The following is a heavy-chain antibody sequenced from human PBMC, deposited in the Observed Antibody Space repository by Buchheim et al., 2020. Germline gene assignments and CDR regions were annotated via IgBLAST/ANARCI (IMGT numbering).Heavy chain of an antibody. CDR2: ISSSSRTK. V-gene: IGHV3-48*02. CDR1: GLTFGTYS. Sequence: EVQLVESGGGLVQPGGSLRLSCAASGLTFGTYSMTWVRQAPGKGLECVSYISSSSRTKYYADSVKGRFTIPRDNAKNSLYLRMNSLGDENTAVYYCARGPRSEVDGWGQGTL. CDR3: ARGPRSEVDG. D-gene: IGHD3-9*01. J-gene: IGHJ4*02.